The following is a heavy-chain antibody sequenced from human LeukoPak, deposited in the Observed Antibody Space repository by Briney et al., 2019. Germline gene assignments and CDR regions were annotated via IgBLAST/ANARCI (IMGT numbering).Heavy chain of an antibody. CDR2: IYHSGST. J-gene: IGHJ5*02. D-gene: IGHD6-13*01. V-gene: IGHV4-39*07. Sequence: SETLSLTCTVSGDSISSSTYYWGWIRQPPGKGPEWIGSIYHSGSTYYNPSLKSRVTISVDTSKNQFSLKLSSVTAADTAVYYCARFLGYSSSWYRDPAYNWFDPWGQGTLVTVSS. CDR1: GDSISSSTYY. CDR3: ARFLGYSSSWYRDPAYNWFDP.